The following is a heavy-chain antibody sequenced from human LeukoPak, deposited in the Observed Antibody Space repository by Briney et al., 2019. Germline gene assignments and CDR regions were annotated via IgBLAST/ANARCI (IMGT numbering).Heavy chain of an antibody. CDR3: ARGVFSGVWLYYYYMDV. V-gene: IGHV1-2*02. D-gene: IGHD2-8*02. J-gene: IGHJ6*03. Sequence: ASVKVSCKASGYTFTGYYMHWVRQAPGQGPEWMGWINPNSGGTNYAQKFQGRVTMTRDTSISTAYMELSRLRSDDTAVYYCARGVFSGVWLYYYYMDVWGKGTTVTVSS. CDR2: INPNSGGT. CDR1: GYTFTGYY.